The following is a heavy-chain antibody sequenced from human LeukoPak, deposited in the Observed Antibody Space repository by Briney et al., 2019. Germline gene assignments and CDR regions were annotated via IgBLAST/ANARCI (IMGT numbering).Heavy chain of an antibody. CDR1: GGSISSSSYY. Sequence: SETLSLTCTVSGGSISSSSYYWGWIRQPPGKGLEWIGSIYYSGSTYYNPSLKSRVTISVDTSKNQFSLKLSSVTAADTAVFYCARSLAFAYCGGDCQGAFDVWGLGTLVTVSS. CDR3: ARSLAFAYCGGDCQGAFDV. J-gene: IGHJ3*01. D-gene: IGHD2-21*02. CDR2: IYYSGST. V-gene: IGHV4-39*07.